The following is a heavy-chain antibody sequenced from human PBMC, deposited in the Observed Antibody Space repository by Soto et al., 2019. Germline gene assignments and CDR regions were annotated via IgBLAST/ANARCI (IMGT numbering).Heavy chain of an antibody. J-gene: IGHJ4*02. CDR1: AFTFSSYA. CDR3: AKVLTGYYYYFEY. D-gene: IGHD3-9*01. V-gene: IGHV3-23*01. Sequence: LXLACATSAFTFSSYAMIWVRQAPGKGLEWVSGVGGSGEYTYYADSVKGRFTISRDNSKNTVYLQISSLRAEDTAVYYCAKVLTGYYYYFEYWGQGTLVTV. CDR2: VGGSGEYT.